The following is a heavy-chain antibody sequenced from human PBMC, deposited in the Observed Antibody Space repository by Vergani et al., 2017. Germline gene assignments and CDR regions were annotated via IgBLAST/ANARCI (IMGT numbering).Heavy chain of an antibody. CDR3: ARQKDGRSWFDP. Sequence: EVQLVQSGAEVKKPGESLKISCKGSGYTFPIHWIGWVRQMPGKGLEWMGIIYPGDSDTRYSPSFQGQVTISADKSISAAFLHWSSLKASDTAMYYCARQKDGRSWFDPWGQGTLVTVSS. D-gene: IGHD2-15*01. J-gene: IGHJ5*02. CDR1: GYTFPIHW. CDR2: IYPGDSDT. V-gene: IGHV5-51*01.